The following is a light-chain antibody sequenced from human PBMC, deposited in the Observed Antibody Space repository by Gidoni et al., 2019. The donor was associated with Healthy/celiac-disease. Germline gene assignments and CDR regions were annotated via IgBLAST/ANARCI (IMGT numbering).Light chain of an antibody. CDR2: DAS. CDR3: QQRSNWPPT. Sequence: EIVLTQSPATLSLSPGERATFSCRASQSVSSYLAWYQQKPGQAPRLLIYDASNRATGIPARFSGSGSGTDFTLTISSLEPEDFAVYYCQQRSNWPPTFGQXTKVEIK. J-gene: IGKJ1*01. CDR1: QSVSSY. V-gene: IGKV3-11*01.